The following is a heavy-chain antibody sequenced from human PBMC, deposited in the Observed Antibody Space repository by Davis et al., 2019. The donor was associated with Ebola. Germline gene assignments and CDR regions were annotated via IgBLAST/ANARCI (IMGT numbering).Heavy chain of an antibody. CDR2: ISGSGNSV. D-gene: IGHD2-2*01. CDR1: GFTFSNYA. V-gene: IGHV3-23*01. CDR3: VRDVLPMRQLLPGY. Sequence: GESPKTPCAAPGFTFSNYAMTWVRQAPGKGLQWVPSISGSGNSVYHADSVKGQFTISRDNSKSTLFLQMNSLRVEDTAVYYCVRDVLPMRQLLPGYWGQGTLVTVSS. J-gene: IGHJ4*02.